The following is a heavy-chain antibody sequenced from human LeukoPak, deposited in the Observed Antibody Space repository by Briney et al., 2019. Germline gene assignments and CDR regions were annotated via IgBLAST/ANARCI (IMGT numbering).Heavy chain of an antibody. CDR1: GLTFTSYW. CDR2: INTGGGTK. Sequence: GGSLRLSCPASGLTFTSYWMSWVSQAAGEGREWVANINTGGGTKHYVVSVKGRFPVSRHNAADSLYLQMDSLRAEDTAVYYCATTFPYCSSGTCALGGQGSLVTVSS. D-gene: IGHD2-15*01. J-gene: IGHJ4*02. V-gene: IGHV3-7*01. CDR3: ATTFPYCSSGTCAL.